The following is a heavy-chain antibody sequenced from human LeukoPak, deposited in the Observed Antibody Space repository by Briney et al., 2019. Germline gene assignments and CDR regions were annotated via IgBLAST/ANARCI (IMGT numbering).Heavy chain of an antibody. CDR3: ARGPQYYYDSSGYYYDYYYYGMDV. J-gene: IGHJ6*02. Sequence: PSETLSLTCTVSGGSISSYYWSWIRQPPGKGLEWIGYIYYSGSTNYNPSLKSRVTISVDTSKNQFSLKLSSVTAADTAVYYCARGPQYYYDSSGYYYDYYYYGMDVWGQGTTVTVSS. D-gene: IGHD3-22*01. V-gene: IGHV4-59*01. CDR1: GGSISSYY. CDR2: IYYSGST.